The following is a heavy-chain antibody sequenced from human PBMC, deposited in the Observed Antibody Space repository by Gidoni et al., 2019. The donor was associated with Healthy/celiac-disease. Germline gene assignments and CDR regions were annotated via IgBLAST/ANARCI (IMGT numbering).Heavy chain of an antibody. Sequence: QVQLVESGGGVVQPGRSLSLSCAASGFTFSSYGMHWVRQAPGKGLEWVAVIWYDGSNKYYADSVKGRFTISRDNSKNTLYLQMNSLRAEDTAVYYCARDSYSSSWYDPGIFDYWGQGTLVTVSS. CDR3: ARDSYSSSWYDPGIFDY. D-gene: IGHD6-13*01. CDR1: GFTFSSYG. CDR2: IWYDGSNK. V-gene: IGHV3-33*01. J-gene: IGHJ4*02.